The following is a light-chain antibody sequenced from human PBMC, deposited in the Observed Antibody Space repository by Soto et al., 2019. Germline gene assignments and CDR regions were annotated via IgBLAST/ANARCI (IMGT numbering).Light chain of an antibody. CDR1: HSITSF. CDR2: AAS. Sequence: DIQMTQSPSSLSASVGDRVTITCRASHSITSFVNWYQQKPGKAPKHLLYAASSLQSKVPSRFSGSGSRSDFTLTISSLQPEDFATYYCQQRYSTPWTFGQGTKVEVK. CDR3: QQRYSTPWT. V-gene: IGKV1-39*01. J-gene: IGKJ1*01.